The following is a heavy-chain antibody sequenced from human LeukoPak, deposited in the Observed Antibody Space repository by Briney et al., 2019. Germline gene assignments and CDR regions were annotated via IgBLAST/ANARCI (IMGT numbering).Heavy chain of an antibody. V-gene: IGHV6-1*01. Sequence: SQNLSLTCVISGDSVSNNAWNWVRQTPSGGLECLGRTYYDSKWYNHYAESVKSRISINPDTSKNQFSLQLNSVTPEDTAVYYCARGWARDGFNIWSQGTMVTVSS. CDR1: GDSVSNNA. J-gene: IGHJ3*02. D-gene: IGHD6-13*01. CDR2: TYYDSKWYN. CDR3: ARGWARDGFNI.